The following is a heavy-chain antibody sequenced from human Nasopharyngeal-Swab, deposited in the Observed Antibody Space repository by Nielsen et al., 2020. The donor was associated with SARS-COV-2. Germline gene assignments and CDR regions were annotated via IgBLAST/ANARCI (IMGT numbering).Heavy chain of an antibody. CDR2: IRSKAYGGTT. Sequence: GGSRRLSCTASGFTFGDYAMSWVRQAQGKGLEWVGFIRSKAYGGTTEYAASVKGRFTISRDDSKSIAYLQMNSLKTEDTAVYYCTRDIRVRGVPSDYYYGMDVWGQGTTVTVSS. J-gene: IGHJ6*02. V-gene: IGHV3-49*04. CDR1: GFTFGDYA. D-gene: IGHD3-10*01. CDR3: TRDIRVRGVPSDYYYGMDV.